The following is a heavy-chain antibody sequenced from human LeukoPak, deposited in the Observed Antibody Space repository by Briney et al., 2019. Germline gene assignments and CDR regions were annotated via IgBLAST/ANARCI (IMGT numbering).Heavy chain of an antibody. Sequence: SETLSLTCAVYGGSFSGYYWSWIRQPPGKGLEWIGEINHSGSTNYNPSLKSRVTISVDTSKNQFSLKLSSVTAADTAVYYCARGTSRATLTHFDYWGQGTLVTVSS. CDR2: INHSGST. V-gene: IGHV4-34*01. J-gene: IGHJ4*02. CDR1: GGSFSGYY. CDR3: ARGTSRATLTHFDY. D-gene: IGHD1-26*01.